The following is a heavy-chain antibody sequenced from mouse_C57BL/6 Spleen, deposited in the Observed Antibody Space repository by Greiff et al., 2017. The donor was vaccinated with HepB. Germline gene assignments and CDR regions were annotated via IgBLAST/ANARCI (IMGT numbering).Heavy chain of an antibody. Sequence: VQLQQPGAELVKPGASVKLSCKASGYTFTSYWMQWVKQRPGQGLEWIGEIDPSDSYTNYNQKFKGKATLTVDTSSSTAYMQLSSLTSEDSAVYYCARSRFYDGYYYAMDYWGQGTSVTVSS. D-gene: IGHD2-3*01. CDR1: GYTFTSYW. J-gene: IGHJ4*01. CDR2: IDPSDSYT. V-gene: IGHV1-50*01. CDR3: ARSRFYDGYYYAMDY.